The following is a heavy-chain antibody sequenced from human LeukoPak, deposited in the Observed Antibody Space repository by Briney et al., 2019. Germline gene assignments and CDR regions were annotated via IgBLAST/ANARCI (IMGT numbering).Heavy chain of an antibody. CDR2: IQQDGYEK. D-gene: IGHD2-15*01. CDR3: ARDGYCTGGSCYADY. CDR1: GFTFGSYW. J-gene: IGHJ4*02. V-gene: IGHV3-7*01. Sequence: GGSLRLSCGASGFTFGSYWMSWVRQAPGKGLEWVASIQQDGYEKYYVDSVKGRFIISTDNAKNSLYVRMNSLRAEDTAVYYCARDGYCTGGSCYADYWGPGTLVTVSS.